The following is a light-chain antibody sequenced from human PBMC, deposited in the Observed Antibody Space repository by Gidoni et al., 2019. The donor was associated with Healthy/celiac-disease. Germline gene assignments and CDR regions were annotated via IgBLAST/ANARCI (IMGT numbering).Light chain of an antibody. J-gene: IGKJ2*01. V-gene: IGKV1-5*03. Sequence: DIQMTQYPSTLSASVGDRVTITCRASQRISSWLAWYQQKPGKAPKLLIYKASSLESGVPSRFSGSGSGTEFTLTISSLQPDDFATYYCQQYNRYPYTFGQGTKLEIK. CDR1: QRISSW. CDR2: KAS. CDR3: QQYNRYPYT.